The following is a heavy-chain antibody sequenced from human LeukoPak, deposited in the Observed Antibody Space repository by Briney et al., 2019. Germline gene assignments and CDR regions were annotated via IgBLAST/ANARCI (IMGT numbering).Heavy chain of an antibody. Sequence: GGSLRLSCAASGFTFTSYSMSWVRQAPGKGLEWVSGTSDRGDYTYYADSVKGRFTISRDNSKNTLYLQMNSLRAEDTAVYHCAKPSSGYTAFDIWGQGTMVTVSS. V-gene: IGHV3-23*01. CDR2: TSDRGDYT. J-gene: IGHJ3*02. D-gene: IGHD3-22*01. CDR1: GFTFTSYS. CDR3: AKPSSGYTAFDI.